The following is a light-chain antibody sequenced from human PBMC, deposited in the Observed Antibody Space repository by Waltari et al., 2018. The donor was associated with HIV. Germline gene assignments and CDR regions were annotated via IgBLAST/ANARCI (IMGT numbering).Light chain of an antibody. CDR2: KVS. J-gene: IGKJ1*01. Sequence: EIVLRQTQFSSPVTSGQSASISCSSSQSLVHTNGNTYLSWLHQRPGQPPRLLISKVSDRFSGVPDRFSGSGAGTEFTLNITAVSHDDVGIYYWMQGTHFPWTFGQGTKL. CDR3: MQGTHFPWT. CDR1: QSLVHTNGNTY. V-gene: IGKV2-24*01.